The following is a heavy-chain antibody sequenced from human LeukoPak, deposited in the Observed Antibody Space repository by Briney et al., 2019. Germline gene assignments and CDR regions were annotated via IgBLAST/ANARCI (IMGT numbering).Heavy chain of an antibody. CDR2: IYPGDSDT. V-gene: IGHV5-51*01. J-gene: IGHJ3*02. D-gene: IGHD2-21*02. CDR3: ASGAYCGGDCYSGAFDI. CDR1: GFSFTNYW. Sequence: GESLKISFKGAGFSFTNYWIGWVRPMPGKGLEWMGIIYPGDSDTRYSPSFQGQVTISADKSISTAYLQWRSLKAPDTAMYYCASGAYCGGDCYSGAFDIWGQGTMVTVSS.